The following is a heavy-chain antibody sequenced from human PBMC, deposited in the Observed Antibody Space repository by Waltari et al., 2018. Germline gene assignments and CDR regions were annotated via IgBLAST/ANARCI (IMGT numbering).Heavy chain of an antibody. Sequence: QVQLQESGPGLVKPSETLSLTCTVSVYSICRGYYWGWIRQPPGKGLEWIGSIYHSGSTYYNPSLKSRVTISVDTSKNQFSLKLSSVTAADTAVYYCATSQYYDIFPNWFDPWGQGTLVTVSS. CDR3: ATSQYYDIFPNWFDP. D-gene: IGHD3-9*01. V-gene: IGHV4-38-2*02. CDR1: VYSICRGYY. J-gene: IGHJ5*02. CDR2: IYHSGST.